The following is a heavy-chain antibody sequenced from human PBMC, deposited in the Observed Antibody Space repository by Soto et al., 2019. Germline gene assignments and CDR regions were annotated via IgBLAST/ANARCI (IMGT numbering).Heavy chain of an antibody. V-gene: IGHV3-30*18. CDR1: GFTFSSYG. J-gene: IGHJ3*02. Sequence: SLRLSCAASGFTFSSYGMHWVRQAPGKGLEWVAVISYDGSNKYYADSVKGRFTISRDNSKNTLYLQMNSLRAEDTAVYYCAKLYYYDSSGSSSVAFDIWGQGTMVTVSS. CDR2: ISYDGSNK. CDR3: AKLYYYDSSGSSSVAFDI. D-gene: IGHD3-22*01.